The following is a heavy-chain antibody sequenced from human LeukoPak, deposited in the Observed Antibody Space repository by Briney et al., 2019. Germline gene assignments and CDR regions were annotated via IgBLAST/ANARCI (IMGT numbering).Heavy chain of an antibody. CDR2: IYYSGST. D-gene: IGHD6-19*01. CDR1: GGSISSGDYY. V-gene: IGHV4-30-4*01. Sequence: SQTLSLTCTVSGGSISSGDYYWSWIRQPPGKGLEWIGYIYYSGSTYYNPSLKSRVTISVDTSKNQFSLKLSSVTAADTAVYYCAGGYSSGWDDAFDIWGQGTMVTVSS. CDR3: AGGYSSGWDDAFDI. J-gene: IGHJ3*02.